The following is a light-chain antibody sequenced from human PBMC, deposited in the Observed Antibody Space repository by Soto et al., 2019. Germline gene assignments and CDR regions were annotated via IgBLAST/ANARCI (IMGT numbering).Light chain of an antibody. J-gene: IGKJ1*01. V-gene: IGKV1-39*01. Sequence: DIQMTQSPSCLSASVGDRVTITCRASQNINNYLNWYQQKPGKAPKVLIYAASSLQSGVPSRFSGSGSGTDFSLTINSLQPEDFATYYCQQSYSALWGTCGQGTKVDIK. CDR2: AAS. CDR3: QQSYSALWGT. CDR1: QNINNY.